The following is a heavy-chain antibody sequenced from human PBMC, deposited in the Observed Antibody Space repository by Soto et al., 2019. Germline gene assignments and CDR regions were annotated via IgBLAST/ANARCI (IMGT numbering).Heavy chain of an antibody. Sequence: QVQLVESGGGVVQPGRSLRLSCAASGFTFSSYAMHWVRQAPGKGLEWVAVISYDGSNKYYADSVKGRFTISRDNSKNTLDLQMNSLRAEDTAVYYGARELAVTRFSCAFDIWGQGTMVTVSS. V-gene: IGHV3-30-3*01. CDR1: GFTFSSYA. J-gene: IGHJ3*02. CDR2: ISYDGSNK. D-gene: IGHD2-21*02. CDR3: ARELAVTRFSCAFDI.